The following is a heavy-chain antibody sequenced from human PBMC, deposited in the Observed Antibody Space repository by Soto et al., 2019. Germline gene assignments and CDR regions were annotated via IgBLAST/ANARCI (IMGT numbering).Heavy chain of an antibody. Sequence: PGGPRRFSTASFGCTLRGTALRWAPRAPGKVLEWVSAISGSGGSRYYADSVKGRFTIPRDNSKNTLYLQMNSLRAEDTAVYYCAKDRDYGSGSYSVDYWGQGTLVTVSS. D-gene: IGHD3-10*01. CDR1: GCTLRGTA. CDR2: ISGSGGSR. J-gene: IGHJ4*02. CDR3: AKDRDYGSGSYSVDY. V-gene: IGHV3-23*01.